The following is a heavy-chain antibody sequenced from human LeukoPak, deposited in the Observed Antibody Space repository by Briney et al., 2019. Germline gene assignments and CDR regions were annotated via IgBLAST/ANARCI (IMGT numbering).Heavy chain of an antibody. D-gene: IGHD6-19*01. CDR1: GYSISSSYY. Sequence: PSETLSLTCAVSGYSISSSYYWGWSRQPPGKGLEWIGSIYHSGSTYYNPSLKSRVTISVDTSKNQFSLRLGSVTAADTAVYYCARGVAVAANWFDPWGQGTLVTVSS. J-gene: IGHJ5*02. CDR3: ARGVAVAANWFDP. V-gene: IGHV4-38-2*01. CDR2: IYHSGST.